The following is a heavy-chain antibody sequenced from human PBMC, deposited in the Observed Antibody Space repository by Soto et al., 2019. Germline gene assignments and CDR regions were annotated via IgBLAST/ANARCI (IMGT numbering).Heavy chain of an antibody. D-gene: IGHD6-13*01. CDR3: ARAPYSSSWYY. V-gene: IGHV1-2*02. CDR2: INPNSGGT. J-gene: IGHJ4*02. Sequence: GASVNVSCKASGYTFTGYYMHWVRQAPGQGLEWMGWINPNSGGTNYAQKFQGRVTMNRDTSISTAYMELSRLRSDDTAVYYCARAPYSSSWYYWGQGTLVTVSS. CDR1: GYTFTGYY.